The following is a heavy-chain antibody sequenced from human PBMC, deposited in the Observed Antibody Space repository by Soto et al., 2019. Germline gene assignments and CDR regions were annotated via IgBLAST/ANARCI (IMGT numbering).Heavy chain of an antibody. CDR2: ISYDGSNK. D-gene: IGHD6-13*01. J-gene: IGHJ4*02. CDR1: GFTFSSYG. V-gene: IGHV3-30*18. CDR3: AKGYGSSWLFDY. Sequence: HPGGSLRLSCAASGFTFSSYGMHWARQAPGKGLEWVAVISYDGSNKYYAESVKGRFTISRDNSKNTLWLQMDSLRAEDTAVYDGAKGYGSSWLFDYWGKGSLVPV.